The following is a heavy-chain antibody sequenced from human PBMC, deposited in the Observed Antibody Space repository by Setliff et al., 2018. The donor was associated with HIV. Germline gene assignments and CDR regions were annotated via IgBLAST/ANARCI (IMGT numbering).Heavy chain of an antibody. Sequence: PSETLSLTCTVSGGSVSSNDYYWAWIRQPPGKGLEWIGSIYYSGSTYYNPSLKSRVTIGVDTSKNQFSLRLTSVSAADTALYYCAGSMGATKGSWFEPWGQGTLVTVSS. V-gene: IGHV4-39*07. J-gene: IGHJ5*02. CDR1: GGSVSSNDYY. CDR2: IYYSGST. CDR3: AGSMGATKGSWFEP. D-gene: IGHD1-26*01.